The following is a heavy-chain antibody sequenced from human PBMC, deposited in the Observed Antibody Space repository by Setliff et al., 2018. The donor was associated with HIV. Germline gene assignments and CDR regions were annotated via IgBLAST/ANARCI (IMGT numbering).Heavy chain of an antibody. D-gene: IGHD3-22*01. Sequence: SETLSLTCTVSGGSVSGHYWSWIRQPPGRGLEWIGYIYSSGSTNFNPPLQSRVTISVDTSKNQFSLKLSSVTAADPAVYYCARGLSFYDPGGFDYWGQGTLVTAPQ. CDR3: ARGLSFYDPGGFDY. CDR1: GGSVSGHY. CDR2: IYSSGST. J-gene: IGHJ4*02. V-gene: IGHV4-4*09.